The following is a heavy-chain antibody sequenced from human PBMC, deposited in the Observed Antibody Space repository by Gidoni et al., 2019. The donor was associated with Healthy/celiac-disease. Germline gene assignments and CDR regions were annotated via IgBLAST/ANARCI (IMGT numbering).Heavy chain of an antibody. CDR2: IKQDGSEK. D-gene: IGHD4-17*01. V-gene: IGHV3-7*01. CDR1: GFTFSSYW. CDR3: ARNHYGGGLEFDY. J-gene: IGHJ4*02. Sequence: EVQLVESGGGLVQPGGSLRLSCAASGFTFSSYWMSWVRQAPGKGLEWVANIKQDGSEKYYVDSVKGRFTISRDNAKNSLYLQMNSLRAEDTAVYYCARNHYGGGLEFDYWGQGTLVTVSS.